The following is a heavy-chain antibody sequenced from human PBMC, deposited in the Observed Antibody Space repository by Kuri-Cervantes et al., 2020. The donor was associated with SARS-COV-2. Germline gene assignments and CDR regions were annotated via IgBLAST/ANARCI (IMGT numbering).Heavy chain of an antibody. D-gene: IGHD1-1*01. J-gene: IGHJ4*02. CDR2: INPDGSYT. V-gene: IGHV3-74*01. CDR3: VRDGDHWNFDY. CDR1: GFTFSSYS. Sequence: CAASGFTFSSYSMNWVRQAPGKGLEWVSRINPDGSYTNNADSVKGRFTLSRDNAKNMLFLQMNSLRAEDTAVYYCVRDGDHWNFDYWGQGTLVTVSS.